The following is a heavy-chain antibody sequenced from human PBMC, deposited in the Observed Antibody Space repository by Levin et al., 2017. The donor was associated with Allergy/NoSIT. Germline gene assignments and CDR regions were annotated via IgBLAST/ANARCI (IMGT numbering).Heavy chain of an antibody. D-gene: IGHD4-11*01. J-gene: IGHJ6*02. CDR3: ARTLTTVTTDYYGMDV. CDR1: GGSISSYH. CDR2: IYTTGNT. V-gene: IGHV4-4*07. Sequence: GSLRLSCTVSGGSISSYHWSWIRQPAGKGLEWIGRIYTTGNTNYNPSLKSRVTMSVDTSKNQFSLKLSSVTAADTAVYYCARTLTTVTTDYYGMDVWGQGTTVTVSS.